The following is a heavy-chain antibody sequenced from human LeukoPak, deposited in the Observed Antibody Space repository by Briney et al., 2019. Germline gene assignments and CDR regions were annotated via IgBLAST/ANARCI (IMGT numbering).Heavy chain of an antibody. CDR1: GGSFSGYY. CDR2: INHSGST. J-gene: IGHJ6*02. D-gene: IGHD6-19*01. CDR3: ARQVAEPKYYYYGMDV. Sequence: SETLSLTCAVYGGSFSGYYWSWIRQPPGKGLEWIGEINHSGSTNYNPSLKSRVTISVDTSKNQFSLKLSSVTAADAAVYYCARQVAEPKYYYYGMDVWGQGTTVTVSS. V-gene: IGHV4-34*01.